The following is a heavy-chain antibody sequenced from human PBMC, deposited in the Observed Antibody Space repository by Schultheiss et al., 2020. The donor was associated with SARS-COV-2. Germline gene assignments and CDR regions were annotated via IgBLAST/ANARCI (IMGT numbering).Heavy chain of an antibody. CDR2: ISYDGSNK. D-gene: IGHD6-13*01. Sequence: GGSLRLSCAASGFTFSSYAMSWVRQAPGKGLEWVAVISYDGSNKYYADSVKGRFTISRDNSKNTLYLQMNSLRAEDTAVYYCAKEGIAAAGTDLDYWGQGTLVTVSS. CDR1: GFTFSSYA. CDR3: AKEGIAAAGTDLDY. J-gene: IGHJ4*02. V-gene: IGHV3-30*07.